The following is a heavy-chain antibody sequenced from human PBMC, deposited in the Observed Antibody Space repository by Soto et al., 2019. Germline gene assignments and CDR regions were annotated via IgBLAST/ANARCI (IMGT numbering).Heavy chain of an antibody. D-gene: IGHD1-7*01. V-gene: IGHV5-10-1*01. CDR1: GYSFTSYW. Sequence: GESLKISCMGSGYSFTSYWISLVCQMPGKGLDGMGRIDPSNSKTNYSPSFQGHVTIPADKSISTAYLQWSSLKASDTAMYYCARQRTGTTRYGMDVWGQGTTVTVSS. J-gene: IGHJ6*02. CDR2: IDPSNSKT. CDR3: ARQRTGTTRYGMDV.